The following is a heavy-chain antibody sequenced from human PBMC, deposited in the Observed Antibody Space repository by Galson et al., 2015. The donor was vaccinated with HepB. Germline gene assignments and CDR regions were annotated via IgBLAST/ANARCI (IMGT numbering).Heavy chain of an antibody. CDR2: IKQDGSAK. J-gene: IGHJ6*03. CDR1: GFTFSTYW. V-gene: IGHV3-7*01. Sequence: SLRLSCAASGFTFSTYWMSWVRQAPGKGLEWVANIKQDGSAKYYVDSVKGRFTISRDNAKNSLYLQMNSLRAEDTAVYYCAAHDSSGYYYYYYYMDGWGKGTTVTVSS. CDR3: AAHDSSGYYYYYYYMDG. D-gene: IGHD3-22*01.